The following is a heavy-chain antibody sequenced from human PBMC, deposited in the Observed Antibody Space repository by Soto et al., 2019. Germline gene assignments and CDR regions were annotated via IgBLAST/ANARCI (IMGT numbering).Heavy chain of an antibody. V-gene: IGHV1-69*01. J-gene: IGHJ6*02. D-gene: IGHD6-13*01. CDR2: IIPILTTP. CDR1: GGMFSTFG. Sequence: QVQLVQSGAEVKKTGSSVKVSCKASGGMFSTFGFSWVRQAPGQGPEWIGGIIPILTTPNYAESFQGRVTIVADELTTTVYMELSSLRSEDTAMYYCATSVGIAATGEDGLDVWGQGTSVTVSS. CDR3: ATSVGIAATGEDGLDV.